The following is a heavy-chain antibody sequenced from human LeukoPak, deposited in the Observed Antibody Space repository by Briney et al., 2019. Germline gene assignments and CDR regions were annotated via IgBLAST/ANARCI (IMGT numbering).Heavy chain of an antibody. CDR2: IWYDGSNK. V-gene: IGHV3-33*06. D-gene: IGHD3-22*01. Sequence: PGRSLRLSCAASGFTFSSYGMHWVRQAPSKGLEWVAVIWYDGSNKYYADSVRGRFTISRDNSKNTLYLQMNSLGAEDTAVYFCAKRGVVIRVILVGFHKEAYYFDSWGQGALVTVSS. CDR1: GFTFSSYG. CDR3: AKRGVVIRVILVGFHKEAYYFDS. J-gene: IGHJ4*02.